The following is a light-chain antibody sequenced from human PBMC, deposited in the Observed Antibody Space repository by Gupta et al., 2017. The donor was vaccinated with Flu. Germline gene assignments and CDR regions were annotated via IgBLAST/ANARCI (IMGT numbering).Light chain of an antibody. CDR1: SGHSGYS. Sequence: QLVLTQSPPASASLGDAVKVVCTLSSGHSGYSIAWYHQGSQKGPRFLMKVTKDGGLTKGLDIPDRFSGSSSGPERYLSISSVQSEDEGDYYCQTWHSQTVVFGGGTRLTV. CDR3: QTWHSQTVV. J-gene: IGLJ2*01. CDR2: VTKDGGL. V-gene: IGLV4-69*01.